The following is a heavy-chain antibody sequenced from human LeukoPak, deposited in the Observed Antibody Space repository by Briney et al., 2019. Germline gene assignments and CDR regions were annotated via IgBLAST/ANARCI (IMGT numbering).Heavy chain of an antibody. Sequence: PGGSLRLSCAASGFTFSSYGMHWVRQAPGKGLEWVAVIWYDGSNKYYADSVKGRFTISGDNSKNTLYLQMNSLRAEDTAVYYCAGGIAAAPDYWGQGTLVTVSS. V-gene: IGHV3-33*01. CDR1: GFTFSSYG. CDR2: IWYDGSNK. D-gene: IGHD6-13*01. J-gene: IGHJ4*02. CDR3: AGGIAAAPDY.